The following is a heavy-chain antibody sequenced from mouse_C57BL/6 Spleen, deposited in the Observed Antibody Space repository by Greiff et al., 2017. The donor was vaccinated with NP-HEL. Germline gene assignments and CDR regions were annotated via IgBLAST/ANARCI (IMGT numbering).Heavy chain of an antibody. J-gene: IGHJ1*03. V-gene: IGHV5-4*01. CDR2: ISDGGSYT. CDR3: ARRDYGSSYGYFDV. CDR1: GFTFSSYA. Sequence: EVHLVESGGGLVKPGGSLKLSCAASGFTFSSYAMSWVRQTPEKRLEWVATISDGGSYTYYPDNVKGRFTISRDNAKNNLYLQMSHLKSEDTAMYYCARRDYGSSYGYFDVWGTGTTVTVSS. D-gene: IGHD1-1*01.